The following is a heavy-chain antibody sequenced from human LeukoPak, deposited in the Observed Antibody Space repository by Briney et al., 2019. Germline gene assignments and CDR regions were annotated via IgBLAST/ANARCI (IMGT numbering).Heavy chain of an antibody. J-gene: IGHJ4*02. Sequence: GASVKVSCKASGYTFTSYGISWVRQAPGQGLEWMGGIIPIFGTANYAQKFQGRVTITADESTSTAYMELSSLRSEDTAVYYCARDSGDSSGYLDYWGQGTLVTVSS. CDR3: ARDSGDSSGYLDY. CDR2: IIPIFGTA. D-gene: IGHD3-22*01. V-gene: IGHV1-69*13. CDR1: GYTFTSYG.